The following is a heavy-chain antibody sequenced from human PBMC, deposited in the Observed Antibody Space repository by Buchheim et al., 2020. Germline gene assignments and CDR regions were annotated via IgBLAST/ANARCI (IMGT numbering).Heavy chain of an antibody. J-gene: IGHJ6*02. Sequence: QVQLVQSGAEVKKPGASVKVSCKASGYIFTDYYMHWVRQAPGQGLEWMGWINPNSGGTHSAQKFQGRVTMTRNTSISTAYMELSSLRSEDTAVYYCARLADVSSSWYDYYYYYGMDVWGQGTT. D-gene: IGHD6-13*01. CDR1: GYIFTDYY. V-gene: IGHV1-2*02. CDR2: INPNSGGT. CDR3: ARLADVSSSWYDYYYYYGMDV.